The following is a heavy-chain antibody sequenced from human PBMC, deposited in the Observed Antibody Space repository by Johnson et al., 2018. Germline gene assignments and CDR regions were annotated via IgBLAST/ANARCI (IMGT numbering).Heavy chain of an antibody. CDR3: LFDSSGNYPHDAFDI. J-gene: IGHJ3*02. D-gene: IGHD3-22*01. CDR2: IYPGDSDT. V-gene: IGHV5-51*03. CDR1: GYNFSSYW. Sequence: VQLVQSGAEVKKSGESXKISCKGSGYNFSSYWMAWVRQMPGKGPEWMGIIYPGDSDTRYSPSFQGQVTISADTSISPAYLHWSSLKASDTAIYYCLFDSSGNYPHDAFDIWGQGTMVTVSS.